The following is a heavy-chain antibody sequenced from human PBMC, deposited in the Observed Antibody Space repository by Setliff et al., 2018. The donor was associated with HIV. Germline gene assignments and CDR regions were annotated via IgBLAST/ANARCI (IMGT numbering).Heavy chain of an antibody. D-gene: IGHD3-10*01. Sequence: PSETLSLTCTVSGGSISSHYWSWIRQPPGKGLEWIATIYTTERISYNPSLRSRVTISVETSQNLFSLRLRSVTAADTGVYYCARPGSSSYYYAMDVWGLGTTVTAP. CDR2: IYTTERI. CDR1: GGSISSHY. J-gene: IGHJ6*02. V-gene: IGHV4-59*11. CDR3: ARPGSSSYYYAMDV.